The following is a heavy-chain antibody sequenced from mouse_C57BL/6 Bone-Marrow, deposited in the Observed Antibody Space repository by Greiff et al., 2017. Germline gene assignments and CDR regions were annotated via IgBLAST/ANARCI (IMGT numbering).Heavy chain of an antibody. Sequence: EVMLVESGGGLVKPGGSLKLSCAASGFTFSDYGMHWVRQAPEKGLEWVAYISSGSSTIYYADTVKGRFTISKDKAKNTLFLQMTSLRSEDTAMYYCARAYYSNYDYWGQGTTLTVSS. D-gene: IGHD2-5*01. CDR1: GFTFSDYG. V-gene: IGHV5-17*01. CDR2: ISSGSSTI. J-gene: IGHJ2*01. CDR3: ARAYYSNYDY.